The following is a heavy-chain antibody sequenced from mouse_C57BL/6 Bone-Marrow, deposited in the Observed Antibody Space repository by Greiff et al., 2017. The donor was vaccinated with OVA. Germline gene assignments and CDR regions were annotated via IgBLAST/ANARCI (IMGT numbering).Heavy chain of an antibody. D-gene: IGHD2-3*01. CDR3: ARHGRDGYYEIY. Sequence: EVKLVESGGDLVKPGGSLKLSCAASGFTFSSYGMSWVRQTPDKRLEWVATISSGGSYTYYPDSVKGRFTISRDNAKNTLYLQMSSLKSEDTAMYYCARHGRDGYYEIYWGQGTTLTVSS. CDR2: ISSGGSYT. V-gene: IGHV5-6*02. CDR1: GFTFSSYG. J-gene: IGHJ2*01.